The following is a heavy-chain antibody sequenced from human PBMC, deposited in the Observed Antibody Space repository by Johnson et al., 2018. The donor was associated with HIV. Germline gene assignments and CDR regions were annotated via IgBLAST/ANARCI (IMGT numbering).Heavy chain of an antibody. V-gene: IGHV3-23*04. J-gene: IGHJ3*02. CDR3: ARDGYYDILTGYYRNDAFDI. CDR1: GFAFSSYA. CDR2: ISGSGGST. Sequence: VQLVESGGGLVQPGGSLRLSCAASGFAFSSYAMTWVRQAPGKGLEWVSSISGSGGSTYYADSVKGQFTISRDNSKNTLYLQMNSLRAEDTAVDYCARDGYYDILTGYYRNDAFDIWGQGTMVTVSS. D-gene: IGHD3-9*01.